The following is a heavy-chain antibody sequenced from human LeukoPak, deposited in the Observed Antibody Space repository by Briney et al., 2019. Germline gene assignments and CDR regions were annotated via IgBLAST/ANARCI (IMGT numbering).Heavy chain of an antibody. CDR2: IDPSDSYT. D-gene: IGHD6-19*01. CDR3: ARHSPVAANLYYYYYGMDV. CDR1: GYSFTSYW. Sequence: AGEPLKISCKGSGYSFTSYWISWVRQMPGKGLEWMGRIDPSDSYTNYSPSFQGHVTISADKSISTAYLQWSSLKASDTAMYYCARHSPVAANLYYYYYGMDVWGQGTTVTVSS. V-gene: IGHV5-10-1*01. J-gene: IGHJ6*02.